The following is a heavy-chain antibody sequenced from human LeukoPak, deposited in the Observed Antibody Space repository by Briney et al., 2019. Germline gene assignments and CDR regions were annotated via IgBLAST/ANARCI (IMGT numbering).Heavy chain of an antibody. Sequence: PGGSLGLSCAASGFTFSDYYMSWIRQAPGKGLEWVSYISSSGSTIYYADSVKGRFNISRDNAKNSVYLQMNSLRAEDTAVYYCARDRSGYCSSTSCSIPYWGQGTLVTVSS. CDR2: ISSSGSTI. V-gene: IGHV3-11*04. CDR1: GFTFSDYY. D-gene: IGHD2-2*01. J-gene: IGHJ4*02. CDR3: ARDRSGYCSSTSCSIPY.